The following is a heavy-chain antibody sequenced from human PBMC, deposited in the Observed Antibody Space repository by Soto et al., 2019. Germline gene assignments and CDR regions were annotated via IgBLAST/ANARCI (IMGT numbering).Heavy chain of an antibody. Sequence: EMQLVESGGGLVQPGGSLRLSCAGSGLTFRNDCLSWVRQAPGKGLEWVANINQDGSERYYVDSVRGRFTISRDNVENSLYPQLNSLRPEDTAVYYCAVYGYDVSAAAYSGQGTLDTVST. CDR3: AVYGYDVSAAAY. D-gene: IGHD5-12*01. CDR2: INQDGSER. J-gene: IGHJ4*02. CDR1: GLTFRNDC. V-gene: IGHV3-7*01.